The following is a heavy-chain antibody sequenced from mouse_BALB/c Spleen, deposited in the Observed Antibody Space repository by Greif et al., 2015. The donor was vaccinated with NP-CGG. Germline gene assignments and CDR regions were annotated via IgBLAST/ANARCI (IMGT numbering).Heavy chain of an antibody. D-gene: IGHD1-1*01. J-gene: IGHJ4*01. CDR1: GFNIKDTY. CDR3: ASYYYGSSYAMDY. Sequence: VQLKESGAELVKPGASVKLSCTASGFNIKDTYMHWVKQRPEQGLEWIGRIDPANGNTKYDPKFQGKATITADTSSNTASLQLSSLTSEDTAVYYCASYYYGSSYAMDYWGQGTSVTVSS. CDR2: IDPANGNT. V-gene: IGHV14-3*02.